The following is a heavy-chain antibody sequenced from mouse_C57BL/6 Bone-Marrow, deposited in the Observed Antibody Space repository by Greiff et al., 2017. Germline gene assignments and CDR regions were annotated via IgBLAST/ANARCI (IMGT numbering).Heavy chain of an antibody. Sequence: VMLVESGAELARPGASVKLSCKASGYTFTSYGISWVKQRTGQGLEWIGEIYPRSGNTYYNEKFKGKATLTADKSSSTAYVELRSLTSEDTTVYFCARGGPHWGQGTTLTVSS. CDR3: ARGGPH. J-gene: IGHJ2*01. CDR2: IYPRSGNT. CDR1: GYTFTSYG. V-gene: IGHV1-81*01.